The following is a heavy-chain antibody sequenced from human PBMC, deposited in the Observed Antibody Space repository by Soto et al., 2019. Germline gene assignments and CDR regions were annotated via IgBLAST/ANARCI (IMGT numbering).Heavy chain of an antibody. CDR2: IFSNDEK. V-gene: IGHV2-26*01. CDR3: ARIVPAANYGTNWFDP. CDR1: GFSLSNARMG. Sequence: QVTLKESGPVLVKPTETLTLTCTVSGFSLSNARMGVSWIRQPPGKALEWLAHIFSNDEKSYSTSLKSRLTISKDTSKSQVVLTMTNIDPVDTATYYCARIVPAANYGTNWFDPWGQGTLVTVSS. J-gene: IGHJ5*02. D-gene: IGHD2-15*01.